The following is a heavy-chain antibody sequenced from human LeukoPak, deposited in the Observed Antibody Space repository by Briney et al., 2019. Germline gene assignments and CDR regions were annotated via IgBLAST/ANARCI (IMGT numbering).Heavy chain of an antibody. CDR3: ARTGPSYCDEDY. CDR2: INWNGGSA. V-gene: IGHV3-20*04. J-gene: IGHJ4*02. CDR1: GFTFDDYG. D-gene: IGHD3-22*01. Sequence: GGSLRLSCAASGFTFDDYGMSWVRQAPGKGLEWVSGINWNGGSAGYADSVKGRFTISRDNAKNSLYLQMNSLRAEDTALYYCARTGPSYCDEDYWGQGTLVTVSS.